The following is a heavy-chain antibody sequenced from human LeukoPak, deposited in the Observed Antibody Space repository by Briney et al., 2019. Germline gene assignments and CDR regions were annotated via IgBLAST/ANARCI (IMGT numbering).Heavy chain of an antibody. CDR1: GGTFSSYA. V-gene: IGHV3-23*01. CDR2: ISGSGGST. D-gene: IGHD1-26*01. CDR3: AKDRASGSYYDY. Sequence: SCKASGGTFSSYAMSWVRQAPGKGLEWVSAISGSGGSTYYADSVKGRFTISRDNSKNTLYLQMNSLRAEDTAVYYCAKDRASGSYYDYWGQGTLVTVSS. J-gene: IGHJ4*02.